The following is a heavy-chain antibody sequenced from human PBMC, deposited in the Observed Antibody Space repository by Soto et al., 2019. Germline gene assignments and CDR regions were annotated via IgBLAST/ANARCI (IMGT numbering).Heavy chain of an antibody. V-gene: IGHV1-8*01. CDR2: MNPNSGNT. J-gene: IGHJ4*02. CDR1: GYTFTSYD. CDR3: ARVPFDYDILTGYSPPPIDY. D-gene: IGHD3-9*01. Sequence: VASVKVSCKASGYTFTSYDINWVRQATGQGLEWMGWMNPNSGNTGYAQKFQGRVTMTRNTSISTAYMELSSLRSEDTAVYYCARVPFDYDILTGYSPPPIDYWGQGTLVTVSS.